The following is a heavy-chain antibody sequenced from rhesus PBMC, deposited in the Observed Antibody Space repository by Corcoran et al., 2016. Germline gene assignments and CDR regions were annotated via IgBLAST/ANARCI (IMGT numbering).Heavy chain of an antibody. Sequence: QVQLQESGPGVVKPSETLSLTCTVSGGSISGYYWSWIRQPPGKGLEWIGGIYSNSESTNYNPSLKSRVTISKDTSKNQCSLKLSSVTATDAAVYYCATPPLNNWNYFDYWGQGVLVTVSS. V-gene: IGHV4S12*01. J-gene: IGHJ4*01. D-gene: IGHD1-26*01. CDR1: GGSISGYY. CDR2: IYSNSEST. CDR3: ATPPLNNWNYFDY.